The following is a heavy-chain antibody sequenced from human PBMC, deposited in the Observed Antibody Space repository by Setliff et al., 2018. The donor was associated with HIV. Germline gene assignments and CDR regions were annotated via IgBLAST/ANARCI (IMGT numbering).Heavy chain of an antibody. CDR1: GYTFTGYY. CDR3: ARDGDYYASGSYLD. D-gene: IGHD3-10*01. Sequence: WASVKVSCKTSGYTFTGYYIHWVRQAPGQGLEWMGWIDPNTGGTKYSQKFQGRVTMTRDTSISTAFMELRRLRSDDTAFYYCARDGDYYASGSYLDWGQGTLVTVSS. V-gene: IGHV1-2*02. CDR2: IDPNTGGT. J-gene: IGHJ4*02.